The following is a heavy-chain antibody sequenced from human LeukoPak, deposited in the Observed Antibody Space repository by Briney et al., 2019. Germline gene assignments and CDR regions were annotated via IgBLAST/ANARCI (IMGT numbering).Heavy chain of an antibody. J-gene: IGHJ6*03. CDR1: GGTFSSYA. CDR2: IIPIFGTA. D-gene: IGHD3-3*01. CDR3: ALRSGQYDYYYYYYMDV. V-gene: IGHV1-69*13. Sequence: SVKVSCKASGGTFSSYAISWVRQAPGQGLEWMGGIIPIFGTANYAQKFQGRVTITADESTSTAYMELSSLRSEDTAVYYCALRSGQYDYYYYYYMDVWAKGPRSPSP.